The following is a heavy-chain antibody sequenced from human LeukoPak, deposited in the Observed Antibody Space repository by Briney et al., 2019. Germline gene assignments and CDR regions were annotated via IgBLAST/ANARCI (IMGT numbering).Heavy chain of an antibody. J-gene: IGHJ4*02. CDR1: GGSFSGYY. CDR3: ARESWSYASKFHY. V-gene: IGHV4-34*01. D-gene: IGHD3-16*01. Sequence: PSETLSLTCAVYGGSFSGYYRSWIRQPPGKGLEWVGSIYENGNTYYSPSLKSRVAISLDTSKNLFSLEVRSMTGADTAVYYCARESWSYASKFHYWGQGTLVTVSS. CDR2: IYENGNT.